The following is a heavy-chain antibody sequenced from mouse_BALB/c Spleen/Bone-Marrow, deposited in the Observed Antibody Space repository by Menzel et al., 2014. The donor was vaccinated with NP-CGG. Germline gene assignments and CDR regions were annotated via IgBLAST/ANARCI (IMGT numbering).Heavy chain of an antibody. J-gene: IGHJ3*01. CDR1: GSNIKDTY. D-gene: IGHD2-14*01. CDR3: ATYYRYDRRFAY. V-gene: IGHV14-3*02. Sequence: VQLQQSGAELVKPGASVKLSCTASGSNIKDTYMHWVKQRPEQGLEWIGRIDPANGNTKCDPKFQGKATITADTSSNTAYLQLSSLTSEDTAVYYCATYYRYDRRFAYWGQGTLVTVSA. CDR2: IDPANGNT.